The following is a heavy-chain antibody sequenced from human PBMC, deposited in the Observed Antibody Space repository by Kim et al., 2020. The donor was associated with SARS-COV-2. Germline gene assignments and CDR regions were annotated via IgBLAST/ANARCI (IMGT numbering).Heavy chain of an antibody. V-gene: IGHV4-59*08. Sequence: NPSHKRRVTTAVDTSKNQFSLKLSSVTAADTAVYYCAGHSVTYSSGHTDYWGQGTLVTVSS. D-gene: IGHD6-19*01. J-gene: IGHJ4*02. CDR3: AGHSVTYSSGHTDY.